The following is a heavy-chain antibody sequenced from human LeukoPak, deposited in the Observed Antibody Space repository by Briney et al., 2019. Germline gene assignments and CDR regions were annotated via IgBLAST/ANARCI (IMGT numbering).Heavy chain of an antibody. D-gene: IGHD1-1*01. Sequence: SETLSLTRAVSGGSISSGGYSWSWIRQPPGKGLEWIGYIYHSGSTYYNPSLKSRVTISVDRSKNQFSLKLSSVTAADTAVYYCARGTGTHHFYYYYGMDVWGQGTTVTVSS. CDR2: IYHSGST. CDR1: GGSISSGGYS. CDR3: ARGTGTHHFYYYYGMDV. J-gene: IGHJ6*02. V-gene: IGHV4-30-2*01.